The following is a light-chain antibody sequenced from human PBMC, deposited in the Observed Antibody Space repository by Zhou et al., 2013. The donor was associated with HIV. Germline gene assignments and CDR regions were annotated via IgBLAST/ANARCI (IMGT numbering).Light chain of an antibody. CDR3: QQYGSSPRT. J-gene: IGKJ1*01. V-gene: IGKV3-11*01. Sequence: EIVLTQSPSTLSLSPGESAALSCRASQNVAYDFAWYQQKPGQAPRLLIYDVSNRATGIPARFSGSGSGTDFTLTISSLEPEDFAVYYCQQYGSSPRTFGQGTKVEIK. CDR1: QNVAYD. CDR2: DVS.